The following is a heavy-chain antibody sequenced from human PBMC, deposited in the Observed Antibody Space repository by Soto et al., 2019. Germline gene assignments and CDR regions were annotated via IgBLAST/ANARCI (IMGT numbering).Heavy chain of an antibody. J-gene: IGHJ4*02. CDR3: ARQRRGSSDY. D-gene: IGHD1-26*01. CDR2: MNPNSGNT. Sequence: QVQLVQSWAEVKKPGASVKVSCKASGYTFTSYDINWVRQATGQGLEWMGWMNPNSGNTGYAQNFQGRDTMTRNTSLSTAYMELSSLRSYDTAEYYCARQRRGSSDYWGQGTLVTVSS. V-gene: IGHV1-8*01. CDR1: GYTFTSYD.